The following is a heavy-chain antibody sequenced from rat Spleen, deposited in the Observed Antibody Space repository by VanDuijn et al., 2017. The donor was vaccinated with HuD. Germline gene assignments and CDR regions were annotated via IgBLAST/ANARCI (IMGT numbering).Heavy chain of an antibody. Sequence: EVQLVESGGGLVQPGRSLKLSCAASGFTLSDYVMHWIRQAPGKGLEWVSSINTDGGGTYYPDSVKGRFTISRDNAKNTLYLQMDSLRSEDAATYYCARQRTLYYFDYWGQGVMVTVSS. J-gene: IGHJ2*01. V-gene: IGHV5-19*01. CDR3: ARQRTLYYFDY. CDR2: INTDGGGT. CDR1: GFTLSDYV. D-gene: IGHD3-1*01.